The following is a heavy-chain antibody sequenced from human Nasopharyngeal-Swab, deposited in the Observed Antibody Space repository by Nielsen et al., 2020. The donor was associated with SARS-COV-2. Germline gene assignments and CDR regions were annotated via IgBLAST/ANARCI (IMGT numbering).Heavy chain of an antibody. D-gene: IGHD3-22*01. Sequence: SETLSLTCTVSGGSISSYCWSWIRQPPGKGLEWIGYIYYSGSTNYNPSLKSRVTISVDTSKNQFSLKLSSVTAADTAVYYCARGVYYDSSGYAGYMDVWGKGTTVTVSS. CDR2: IYYSGST. J-gene: IGHJ6*03. V-gene: IGHV4-59*01. CDR3: ARGVYYDSSGYAGYMDV. CDR1: GGSISSYC.